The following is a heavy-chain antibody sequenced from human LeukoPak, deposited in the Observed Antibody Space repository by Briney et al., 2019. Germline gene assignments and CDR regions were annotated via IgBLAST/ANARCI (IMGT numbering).Heavy chain of an antibody. V-gene: IGHV3-48*04. CDR2: ISSSSSTI. J-gene: IGHJ4*02. D-gene: IGHD4-17*01. CDR3: ARNYGDYGYYFDY. CDR1: GFTFSSYS. Sequence: GGSLRLSCAASGFTFSSYSMNWVRQAPGKGLEWVSYISSSSSTIYYADSVKGRFTISRDNAKNSLYLQMNSLRAEDTAVYYCARNYGDYGYYFDYWGQGTLVTVSS.